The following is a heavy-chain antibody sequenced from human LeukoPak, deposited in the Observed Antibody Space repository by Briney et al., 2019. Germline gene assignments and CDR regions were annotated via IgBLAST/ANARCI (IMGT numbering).Heavy chain of an antibody. CDR1: GFTFSSFA. J-gene: IGHJ4*02. Sequence: GGSLRLSCAASGFTFSSFAINWVRQAPGKGLEWVSAISDRGGSTYYADSVKGRFTISRDNSKNTLYLQMKSLRAEDTAVYYCAKGGGWLYYFDYWGQGTLVTVSS. CDR3: AKGGGWLYYFDY. D-gene: IGHD6-19*01. V-gene: IGHV3-23*01. CDR2: ISDRGGST.